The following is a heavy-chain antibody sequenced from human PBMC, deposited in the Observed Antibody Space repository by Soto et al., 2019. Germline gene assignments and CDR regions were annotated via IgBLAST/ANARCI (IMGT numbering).Heavy chain of an antibody. Sequence: QVQLVESGGGVVQPGRSLRLSCAASGFTFSSYAMHWVRQAPGKGLEWVAVISYDGSNTYYADSVKGRFTISRDNSKNTLYLQMNSLRAEGTAVDYCARGDSSGYCPFDYWGQGTLVTVSS. CDR2: ISYDGSNT. CDR1: GFTFSSYA. CDR3: ARGDSSGYCPFDY. J-gene: IGHJ4*02. V-gene: IGHV3-30-3*01. D-gene: IGHD3-22*01.